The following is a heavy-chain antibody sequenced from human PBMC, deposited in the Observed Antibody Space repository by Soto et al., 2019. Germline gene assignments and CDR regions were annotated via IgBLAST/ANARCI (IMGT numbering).Heavy chain of an antibody. D-gene: IGHD2-15*01. CDR3: ARVGYCSGGSCYYYYYYGMDV. Sequence: EAQLLESGGGLVQPGGSLRLSCVGSGFTFSSYAMSWVRQAPGKGLEWVSAISGSGGSTYYADSVKGRFTISRDNSKNTLYLQMNSLRAEDTAVYYCARVGYCSGGSCYYYYYYGMDVWGQGTTVTVSS. J-gene: IGHJ6*02. V-gene: IGHV3-23*01. CDR2: ISGSGGST. CDR1: GFTFSSYA.